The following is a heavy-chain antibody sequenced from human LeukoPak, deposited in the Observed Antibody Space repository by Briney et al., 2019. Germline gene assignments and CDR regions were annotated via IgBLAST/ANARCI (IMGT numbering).Heavy chain of an antibody. CDR1: GFTFGDYA. J-gene: IGHJ4*02. Sequence: PGGSLRLSCTASGFTFGDYAMSWVRQAPGKGLEWVSSISSSSNYIYYADSVKGRFTVSRDNTKNSLYLQMNSLRAEDTAVYYCARDKTTEGIDYWGQGTLVTVSS. D-gene: IGHD2/OR15-2a*01. CDR3: ARDKTTEGIDY. CDR2: ISSSSNYI. V-gene: IGHV3-21*01.